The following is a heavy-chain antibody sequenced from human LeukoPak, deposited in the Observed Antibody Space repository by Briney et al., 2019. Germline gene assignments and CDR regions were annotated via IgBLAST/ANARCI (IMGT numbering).Heavy chain of an antibody. CDR3: ATRPVFCSSTSCDGFDP. CDR2: IYYSGST. V-gene: IGHV4-31*03. CDR1: GGSISSGGYY. D-gene: IGHD2-2*01. Sequence: SETLSLTCTVSGGSISSGGYYWSWIRQHPGKGLEWIGYIYYSGSTYYNPSLKSRVTISVDTSKNQFSLKLSSVTAADTAVYYCATRPVFCSSTSCDGFDPWGQGTLVTVSS. J-gene: IGHJ5*02.